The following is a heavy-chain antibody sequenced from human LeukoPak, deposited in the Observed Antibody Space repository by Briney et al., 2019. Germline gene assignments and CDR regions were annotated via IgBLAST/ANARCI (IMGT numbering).Heavy chain of an antibody. D-gene: IGHD6-19*01. CDR3: ARREAVTGTPRAWFDP. J-gene: IGHJ5*02. V-gene: IGHV4-59*08. CDR2: IYSGGST. Sequence: SETLSLTCTVSGGSFSTYYWTWIRQPPGKGLEWIGYIYSGGSTNYNPTLKSRVTISLDTSKNQFSLKLTSVTAADTAVYYCARREAVTGTPRAWFDPWGQGTLVTVSS. CDR1: GGSFSTYY.